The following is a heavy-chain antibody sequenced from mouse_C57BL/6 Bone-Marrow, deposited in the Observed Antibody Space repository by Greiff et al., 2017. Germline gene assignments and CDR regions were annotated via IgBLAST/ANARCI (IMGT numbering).Heavy chain of an antibody. CDR1: DSEVFPIAY. CDR3: AHYYGSSYEGY. J-gene: IGHJ2*01. D-gene: IGHD1-1*01. V-gene: IGHV15-2*01. Sequence: QVQLQQSGSELRSPGSSVKLSCKDFDSEVFPIAYMSWVRQKPGHGFEWIGGILPSIGRTIYGEKFEDKATLDADTLSNTAYLELNSLTSEDSATYYCAHYYGSSYEGYWGQGTTLTVSS. CDR2: ILPSIGRT.